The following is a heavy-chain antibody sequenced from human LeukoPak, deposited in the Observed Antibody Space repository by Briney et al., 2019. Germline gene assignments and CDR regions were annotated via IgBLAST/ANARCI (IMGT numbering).Heavy chain of an antibody. CDR2: INPKNGGS. CDR1: GYTFTSYG. Sequence: ASVRVSCKASGYTFTSYGISWVRQAPGQGLEWVGWINPKNGGSNYAQKFQGRVTMTRDRSISTAYMELSRLTSDDTAVYYCARASFNWFAPWGQGTLVTVSS. D-gene: IGHD1-26*01. V-gene: IGHV1-2*02. CDR3: ARASFNWFAP. J-gene: IGHJ5*02.